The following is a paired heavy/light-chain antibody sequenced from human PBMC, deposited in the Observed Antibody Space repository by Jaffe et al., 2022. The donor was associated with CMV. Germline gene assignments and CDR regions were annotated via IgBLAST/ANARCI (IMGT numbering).Light chain of an antibody. V-gene: IGKV1-39*01. CDR1: QSISSH. CDR3: QQTYSTQTWT. CDR2: AAS. J-gene: IGKJ1*01. Sequence: DIQMTQSPSSLSASVGDRVTITCRASQSISSHLNWYHQKPGKAPKLLIYAASSLQTGVPSRFSGSGSGTDFTLTISSLQPEDFATYYCQQTYSTQTWTFGQGTKVEIK.
Heavy chain of an antibody. Sequence: EVQLLESGGGLVQPGGSLRLSCAASGFTFSNYAMSWVRQAPGKGLEWVSGISRSGGNTYYADSVKGRFTISRDNSKNTVLLQLNGLRAEDTAVYYCAKTLPIQYGDYLVRNYYAMDVWGQGTTVTVS. J-gene: IGHJ6*02. V-gene: IGHV3-23*01. CDR2: ISRSGGNT. D-gene: IGHD4-17*01. CDR1: GFTFSNYA. CDR3: AKTLPIQYGDYLVRNYYAMDV.